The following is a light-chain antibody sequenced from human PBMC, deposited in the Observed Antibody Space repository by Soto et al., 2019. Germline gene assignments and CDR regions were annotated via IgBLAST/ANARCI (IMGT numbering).Light chain of an antibody. CDR1: ALPKQY. J-gene: IGLJ3*02. V-gene: IGLV3-25*03. Sequence: SYELTQPPSVSVSPGQTARITCSGDALPKQYGHWYKQKPGQAPVLVIYKDIERPSGIPERFSGSKSGTTVTLTISGVQAEDEADYYCQSADSSGRVFGGGTQLTVL. CDR2: KDI. CDR3: QSADSSGRV.